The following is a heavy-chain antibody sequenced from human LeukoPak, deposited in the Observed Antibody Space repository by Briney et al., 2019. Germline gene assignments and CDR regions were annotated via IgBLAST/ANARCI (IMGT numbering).Heavy chain of an antibody. J-gene: IGHJ5*01. V-gene: IGHV5-51*01. CDR2: IYPADSDT. CDR1: GFNFANYW. Sequence: GASLQISCKASGFNFANYWIAWVRQMPGKGLEWMGIIYPADSDTRYRPSFRGQVTISADKSINTAYLQWSSLKASDTAMYYCARPLTYNGNSDDDSWGQGTLVTVS. D-gene: IGHD1-7*01. CDR3: ARPLTYNGNSDDDS.